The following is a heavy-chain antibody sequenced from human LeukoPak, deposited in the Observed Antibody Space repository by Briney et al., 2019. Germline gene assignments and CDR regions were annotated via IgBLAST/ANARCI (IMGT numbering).Heavy chain of an antibody. CDR1: GFTVSTNY. D-gene: IGHD5-24*01. CDR3: ARLGRDGYNPNFDH. J-gene: IGHJ4*02. V-gene: IGHV3-53*01. CDR2: IYSGGST. Sequence: PGGSLRLSCAASGFTVSTNYMSWVRQAPGKGLEWVSVIYSGGSTYYADSVKGRFTISRDNSKNTLYLQMNSLTAEDTAVYYCARLGRDGYNPNFDHWGQGTLVTVSS.